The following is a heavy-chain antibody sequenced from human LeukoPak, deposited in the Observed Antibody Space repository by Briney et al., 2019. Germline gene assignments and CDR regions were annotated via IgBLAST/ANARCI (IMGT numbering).Heavy chain of an antibody. V-gene: IGHV3-7*01. Sequence: GSLRLSCAASGFTFSSYWMSWVRQAPGKGLEWVANIKQDETEKYYVDSVKGRFTISRDNAKNSLYLQMNSLRAEDTAMYYCARAPIVAVPARRPTYFDFWGQGALVTVSS. CDR1: GFTFSSYW. D-gene: IGHD2-2*01. CDR3: ARAPIVAVPARRPTYFDF. J-gene: IGHJ4*02. CDR2: IKQDETEK.